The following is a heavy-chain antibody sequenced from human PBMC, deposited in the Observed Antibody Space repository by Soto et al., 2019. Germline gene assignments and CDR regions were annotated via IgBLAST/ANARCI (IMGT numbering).Heavy chain of an antibody. CDR2: IIPILGIA. V-gene: IGHV1-69*02. CDR3: AGPQADGRSWFDN. J-gene: IGHJ3*02. CDR1: GGTFSSYT. D-gene: IGHD2-15*01. Sequence: SVKVSCKASGGTFSSYTISWVRQAPGQGLEWMGRIIPILGIANYAQKFQGRVTITADKSTSTAYMELSSLRSEDTAVYYCAGPQADGRSWFDNWGQGTMVTVSS.